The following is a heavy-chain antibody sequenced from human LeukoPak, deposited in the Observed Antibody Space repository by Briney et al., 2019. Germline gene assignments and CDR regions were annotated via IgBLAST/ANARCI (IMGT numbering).Heavy chain of an antibody. D-gene: IGHD3-3*01. CDR2: VDYSGYT. CDR3: ARSIFSGSYAFDF. V-gene: IGHV4-39*07. CDR1: GGSVSNTNYY. Sequence: SETLSLTCSVSGGSVSNTNYYWGWIRQPPGKGLEWLGSVDYSGYTYQSPSHNSRVTISVDTSKNQFSLKMTSVTAADTAVYYCARSIFSGSYAFDFCGHGTLVTVSS. J-gene: IGHJ4*01.